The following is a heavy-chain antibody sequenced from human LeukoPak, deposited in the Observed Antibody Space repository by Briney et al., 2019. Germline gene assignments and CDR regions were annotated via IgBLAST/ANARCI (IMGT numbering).Heavy chain of an antibody. Sequence: ASVKVSCKASGYTFTSYYMHWVRQAPGQGLEWMGIINPSGGSTSYAQKFQGRVTMTRDMSTSTAYMELRSLRSDDTAVYYCARDLGYDDYWGQGTLVTVSS. V-gene: IGHV1-46*01. D-gene: IGHD5-12*01. CDR3: ARDLGYDDY. CDR2: INPSGGST. CDR1: GYTFTSYY. J-gene: IGHJ4*02.